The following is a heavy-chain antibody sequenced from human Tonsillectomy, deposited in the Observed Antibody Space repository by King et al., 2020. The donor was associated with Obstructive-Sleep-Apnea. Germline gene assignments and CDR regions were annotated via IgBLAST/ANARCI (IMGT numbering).Heavy chain of an antibody. CDR3: SREGRFRFLEWPPPVGAGDY. V-gene: IGHV3-49*03. D-gene: IGHD3-3*01. Sequence: QLVQSGGGLVQPGRSLRLSCTASGFTFGDYAMSWFRQAPGKGLEWVSFIRGKAYGGTTEYAASVKGRFTISRDDSKSITYLQMNSLKTEDTAVYYCSREGRFRFLEWPPPVGAGDYWGQGTLVTVSS. J-gene: IGHJ4*02. CDR2: IRGKAYGGTT. CDR1: GFTFGDYA.